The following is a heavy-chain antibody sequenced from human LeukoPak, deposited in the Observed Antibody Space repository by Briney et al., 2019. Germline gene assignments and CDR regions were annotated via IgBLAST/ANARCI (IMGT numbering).Heavy chain of an antibody. D-gene: IGHD6-13*01. V-gene: IGHV3-23*01. Sequence: GGSLRLSCAASGFPYSSYAMIWVRQAPGKGLEWVSTISGSGGGTYYADSVRGRFTISRENSKNTLYLQLNTLRAEDTAVYYCEKDRSVSSSNWYYFEYWGQGTLVTVSS. CDR3: EKDRSVSSSNWYYFEY. CDR1: GFPYSSYA. J-gene: IGHJ4*02. CDR2: ISGSGGGT.